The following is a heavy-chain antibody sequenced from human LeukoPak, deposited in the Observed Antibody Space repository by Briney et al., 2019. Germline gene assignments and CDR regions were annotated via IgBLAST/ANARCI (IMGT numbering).Heavy chain of an antibody. Sequence: ASVKVSCKASGYTFTGYYMHLVRQAPGQGLEWMGWINPNSGGTNSAQKFQGRVTMTRDTSISPAYMGLRGVGSDDTAVYYCAGDRGGYWGQGTLVTVSS. J-gene: IGHJ4*02. D-gene: IGHD3-16*01. CDR3: AGDRGGY. CDR1: GYTFTGYY. CDR2: INPNSGGT. V-gene: IGHV1-2*02.